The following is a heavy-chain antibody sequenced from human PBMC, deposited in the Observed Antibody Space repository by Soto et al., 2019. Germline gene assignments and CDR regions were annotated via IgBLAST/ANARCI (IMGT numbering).Heavy chain of an antibody. CDR2: ISGNGDTT. V-gene: IGHV3-64*01. CDR3: ARAWRADV. J-gene: IGHJ6*02. CDR1: GFTFSNYA. Sequence: EVQLVESGGGLVQPGGSLRLSCVASGFTFSNYAMHWVRQAPGKGLECVSVISGNGDTTYYANSVKDRFTISRDNSKDTLYLQRGSLRADDMAVYYCARAWRADVWGQGTTVAVSS.